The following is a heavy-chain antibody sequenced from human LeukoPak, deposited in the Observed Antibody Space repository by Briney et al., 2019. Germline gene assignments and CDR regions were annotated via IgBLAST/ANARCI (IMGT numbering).Heavy chain of an antibody. V-gene: IGHV1-2*02. CDR2: IHPNSGGT. CDR1: GYTFTGYY. CDR3: ATNVWPELPLDP. Sequence: ASVKVSCKASGYTFTGYYFHWVRQAPVQGLEWMGWIHPNSGGTNSAQRFQDRVTMTRDTSISTAYMELRRLRSDDTAVYYCATNVWPELPLDPWGQGTLVTVSS. D-gene: IGHD5-24*01. J-gene: IGHJ5*02.